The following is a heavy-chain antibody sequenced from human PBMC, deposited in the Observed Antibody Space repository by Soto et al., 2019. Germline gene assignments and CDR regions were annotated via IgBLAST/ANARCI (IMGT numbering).Heavy chain of an antibody. CDR3: ASDDYYYDSSGYVLRDI. D-gene: IGHD3-22*01. CDR1: GGSISSYY. J-gene: IGHJ3*02. Sequence: SETLSLTCTVSGGSISSYYWSWIRQPPGKGLEWIGYIYYSGSTNYNPSLKSRVTISVDTSKNQFSLKLSSVTAADTGMYYCASDDYYYDSSGYVLRDIWGQGTMVTVSS. CDR2: IYYSGST. V-gene: IGHV4-59*12.